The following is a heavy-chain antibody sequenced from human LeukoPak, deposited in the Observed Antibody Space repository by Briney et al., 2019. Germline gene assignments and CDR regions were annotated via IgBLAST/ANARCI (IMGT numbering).Heavy chain of an antibody. V-gene: IGHV4-38-2*02. CDR1: GYSISSGFY. D-gene: IGHD3-10*01. CDR2: IYHSGSI. CDR3: ARESTNYGSGSSPYMDV. Sequence: PSETLSLTCTVSGYSISSGFYWGWIRQPPGKGLEWIGSIYHSGSIYYNPSLKSRVTISVDTSKNQFSLKLSSVTAADTAVYYCARESTNYGSGSSPYMDVWGKGTTVTVSS. J-gene: IGHJ6*03.